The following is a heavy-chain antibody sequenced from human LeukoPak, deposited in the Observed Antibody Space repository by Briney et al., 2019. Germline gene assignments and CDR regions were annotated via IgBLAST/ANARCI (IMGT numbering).Heavy chain of an antibody. CDR2: IKQDGSEK. Sequence: GGSLRLSCAASGFTFRDYWMNWVRQAPGKGLEWVASIKQDGSEKYYVDSVKGRFTISRDNAKNSLYLRMNSLRAEDTAVYYCARDGTSIVGSLDYWGQGTLVTVSS. V-gene: IGHV3-7*05. J-gene: IGHJ4*02. CDR1: GFTFRDYW. CDR3: ARDGTSIVGSLDY. D-gene: IGHD1-26*01.